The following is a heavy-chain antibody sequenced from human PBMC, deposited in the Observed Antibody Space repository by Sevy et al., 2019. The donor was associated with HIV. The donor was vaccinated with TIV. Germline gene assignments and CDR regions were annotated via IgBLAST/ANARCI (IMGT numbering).Heavy chain of an antibody. V-gene: IGHV4-39*01. Sequence: TLSLTCTVSGGSISRSNYYWGWIRQPPGKGLEWIGSIYYSGSTYYKPSLKSRVTISVDTSKNQFSLKLSSVTAADTAVYYCARVTWYTSGWYWFEPWGQGTLVTVSS. D-gene: IGHD6-19*01. CDR3: ARVTWYTSGWYWFEP. CDR2: IYYSGST. CDR1: GGSISRSNYY. J-gene: IGHJ5*02.